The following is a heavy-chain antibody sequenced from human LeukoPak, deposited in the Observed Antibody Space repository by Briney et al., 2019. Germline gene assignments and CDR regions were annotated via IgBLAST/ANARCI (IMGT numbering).Heavy chain of an antibody. D-gene: IGHD5-18*01. CDR1: GFTVSSYG. Sequence: GGSLRLSCAASGFTVSSYGMHWVRQAPGKGLEWVAVISYDGSNKYYADSVKGRFTISRDNSKNTLYLQMNSLRAEDTAVYYCAKALGGYSYGHLFDYWGQGTLVTVSS. CDR3: AKALGGYSYGHLFDY. V-gene: IGHV3-30*18. CDR2: ISYDGSNK. J-gene: IGHJ4*02.